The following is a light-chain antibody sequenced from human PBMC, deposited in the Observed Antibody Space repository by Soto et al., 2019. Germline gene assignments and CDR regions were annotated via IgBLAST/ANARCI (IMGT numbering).Light chain of an antibody. J-gene: IGLJ1*01. Sequence: QSALTQPASVSGSPGQSITISCTGASIDVGNYNYVSWYQQHPGKAPKLLIYDVSNRPSGVSNRFSGSKSGNTASLTISGLQAEDEADYYCRAYTSSTTLYVFGTGTKLTVL. CDR2: DVS. CDR3: RAYTSSTTLYV. V-gene: IGLV2-14*03. CDR1: SIDVGNYNY.